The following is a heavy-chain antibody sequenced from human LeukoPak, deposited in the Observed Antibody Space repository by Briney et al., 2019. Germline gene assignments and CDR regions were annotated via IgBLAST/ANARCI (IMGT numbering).Heavy chain of an antibody. CDR3: ARGVYCSSTSCYWGFFDY. CDR1: GGSISSYY. D-gene: IGHD2-2*01. CDR2: IYYSGST. Sequence: SETLSLTCTVSGGSISSYYWSWMRQPPGKGLEGIGYIYYSGSTNYNPSLKSRVTISVDTSKNQFALKLSSVTAADTAVYYCARGVYCSSTSCYWGFFDYWGQGTLVTVSS. V-gene: IGHV4-59*01. J-gene: IGHJ4*02.